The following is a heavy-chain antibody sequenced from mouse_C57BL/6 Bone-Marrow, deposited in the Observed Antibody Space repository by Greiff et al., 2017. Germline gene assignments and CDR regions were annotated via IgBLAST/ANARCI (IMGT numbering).Heavy chain of an antibody. CDR3: ARRGRYPWFAY. V-gene: IGHV1-52*01. CDR1: GYTFTSYW. J-gene: IGHJ3*01. D-gene: IGHD1-1*01. CDR2: IDPSDSET. Sequence: QVQLQQPGAELVRPGSSVKLSCKASGYTFTSYWMHWVKQRPIQGLEWIGNIDPSDSETHYNQKFKDKATLTVDKSSSTAYMQLSSLTSEDSAVYYCARRGRYPWFAYWGQGTLVTVSA.